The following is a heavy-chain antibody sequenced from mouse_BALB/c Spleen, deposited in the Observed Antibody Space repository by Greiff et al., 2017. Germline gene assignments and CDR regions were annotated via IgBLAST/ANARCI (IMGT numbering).Heavy chain of an antibody. CDR3: ARSSYYGNPTWFAY. Sequence: EVKLMESGPGLVKPSQSLSLTCTVTGYSITSDYAWNWIRQFPGNKLEWMGYISYSGSTSYNPSLKSRISITRDTSKNQFFLQLNSVTTEDTATYYCARSSYYGNPTWFAYWGQGTLVTVSA. J-gene: IGHJ3*01. V-gene: IGHV3-2*02. CDR2: ISYSGST. CDR1: GYSITSDYA. D-gene: IGHD2-1*01.